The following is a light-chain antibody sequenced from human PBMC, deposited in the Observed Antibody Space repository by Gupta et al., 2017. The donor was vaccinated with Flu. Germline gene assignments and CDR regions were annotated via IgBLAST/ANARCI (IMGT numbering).Light chain of an antibody. CDR3: QQRDSVPWT. Sequence: PSFLSGSDGDSVTITCRARQRIARFLKWYQQKPGKAPKLLIYEASSVHIGVPSRFIGSGSGTDFALTISRRQPVDFATYYCQQRDSVPWTLGQGTRLEVE. J-gene: IGKJ1*01. CDR2: EAS. CDR1: QRIARF. V-gene: IGKV1-39*01.